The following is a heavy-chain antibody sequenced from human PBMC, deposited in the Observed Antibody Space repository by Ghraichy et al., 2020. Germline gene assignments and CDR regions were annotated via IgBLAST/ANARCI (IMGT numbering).Heavy chain of an antibody. CDR2: ISYDGSNK. D-gene: IGHD3-22*01. CDR1: GFTFSSYG. J-gene: IGHJ5*02. V-gene: IGHV3-30*18. Sequence: GGSLRLSCAASGFTFSSYGMHWVRQAPGKGLEWVAVISYDGSNKYYADSVKGRFTISRDNSKNTLYLQMNSLRAEDTAVYYCANTYYDSSGYYHWGQGTLVTVSS. CDR3: ANTYYDSSGYYH.